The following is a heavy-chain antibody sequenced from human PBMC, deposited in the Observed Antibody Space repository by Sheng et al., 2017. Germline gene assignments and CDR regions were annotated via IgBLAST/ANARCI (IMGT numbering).Heavy chain of an antibody. D-gene: IGHD2-2*01. V-gene: IGHV4-38-2*02. CDR1: GYSISSGYY. CDR2: IYHSGST. J-gene: IGHJ4*02. CDR3: REKWNTSCLLLLDC. Sequence: QVQLQESGPGLVKPSETLSLTCTVSGYSISSGYYWGWIRQPPGKGLEWIGNIYHSGSTYYNPSLKSRVAISVDTSKNQFSLKLSSVTAADTALYYCREKWNTSCLLLLDCWGQGTLVTVSS.